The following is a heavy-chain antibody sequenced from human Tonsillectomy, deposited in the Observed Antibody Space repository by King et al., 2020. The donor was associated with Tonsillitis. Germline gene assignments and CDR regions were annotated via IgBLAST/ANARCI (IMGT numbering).Heavy chain of an antibody. CDR3: AKCPYDFWSGGLYYAMDV. CDR2: MSGWGART. Sequence: VQLVESGGGLVQPGGSLRFSCAASGFTFSTYAMTLVCQAPGKGLEWVSGMSGWGARTYHSDSVKGRVTISRDNSKNTLYLQMNSLRAEDTAIYYCAKCPYDFWSGGLYYAMDVWGQGTTVTVSS. V-gene: IGHV3-23*04. D-gene: IGHD3-3*01. CDR1: GFTFSTYA. J-gene: IGHJ6*02.